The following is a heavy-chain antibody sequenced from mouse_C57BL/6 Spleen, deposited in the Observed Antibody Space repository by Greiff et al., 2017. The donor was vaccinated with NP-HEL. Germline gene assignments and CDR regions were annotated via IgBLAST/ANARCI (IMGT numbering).Heavy chain of an antibody. CDR2: IYPRSGNT. J-gene: IGHJ3*01. CDR1: GYTFTSHG. V-gene: IGHV1-81*01. D-gene: IGHD6-2*01. Sequence: QVQLQQSGAELARPGASVKLSCKASGYTFTSHGISWVKQRTGQGLEWIGEIYPRSGNTYYNEKFKGKATLTADKSSSTAYMELRSLTSEDSAVYFCARKESEGFAYWGQGTLVTVSA. CDR3: ARKESEGFAY.